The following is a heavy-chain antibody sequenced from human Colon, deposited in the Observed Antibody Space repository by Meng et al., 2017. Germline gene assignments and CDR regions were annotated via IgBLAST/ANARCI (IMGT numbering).Heavy chain of an antibody. CDR3: ARERGRTTMISGYFNL. Sequence: GESLKISCTASGFSFSDYYMNWIRQAPGKGLEWVSYMSSSDSTKYYADSVKGRFTISRDNARNLLYLQMNSLRAEATDVYYCARERGRTTMISGYFNLWGRGTRVTVSS. V-gene: IGHV3-11*01. CDR1: GFSFSDYY. D-gene: IGHD3-22*01. J-gene: IGHJ2*01. CDR2: MSSSDSTK.